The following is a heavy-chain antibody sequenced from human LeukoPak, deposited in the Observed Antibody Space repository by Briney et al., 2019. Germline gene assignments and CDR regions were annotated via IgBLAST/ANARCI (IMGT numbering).Heavy chain of an antibody. CDR2: ISDSGTNT. V-gene: IGHV3-23*01. Sequence: GGSLRLSCAASGFTLSRYSMNWVRQAPGRGLQWVSAISDSGTNTYYADSVKGRFTISRDNSKKTLYLQMNSLRAEDTAIYYCAKDLGYSYGSLFDYWGQGTLVTVSS. D-gene: IGHD5-18*01. J-gene: IGHJ4*02. CDR3: AKDLGYSYGSLFDY. CDR1: GFTLSRYS.